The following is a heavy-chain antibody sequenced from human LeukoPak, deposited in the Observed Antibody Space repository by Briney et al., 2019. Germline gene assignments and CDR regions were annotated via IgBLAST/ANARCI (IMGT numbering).Heavy chain of an antibody. J-gene: IGHJ4*02. V-gene: IGHV3-23*01. CDR2: ISGSGGST. Sequence: GGSLRLSCAASGFTFSSYAMSWVRQAPGKGLEWVSAISGSGGSTYYADSVKGLSTISRDNSKNTLYLQMNSLRAEDTAVYYCAKDPPPIVATRGTDYWGQGTLVTVSS. CDR3: AKDPPPIVATRGTDY. CDR1: GFTFSSYA. D-gene: IGHD5-12*01.